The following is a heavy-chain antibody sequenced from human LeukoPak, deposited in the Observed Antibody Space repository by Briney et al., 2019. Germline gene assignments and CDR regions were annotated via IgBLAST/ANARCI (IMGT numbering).Heavy chain of an antibody. D-gene: IGHD2-15*01. CDR2: IKPDTGGT. CDR1: GYSFIGHY. J-gene: IGHJ3*01. V-gene: IGHV1-2*02. Sequence: ASVKVSCKASGYSFIGHYMHWVRQAPGQGLEWLGWIKPDTGGTLYAPKFQGRVTMTRDSSINTAHMDLNILTSDDTAVYYCARVGGGAAAVVFDFWGQGTMVTVSS. CDR3: ARVGGGAAAVVFDF.